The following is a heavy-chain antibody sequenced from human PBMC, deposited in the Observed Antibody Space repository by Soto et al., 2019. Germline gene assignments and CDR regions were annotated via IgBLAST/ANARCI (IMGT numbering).Heavy chain of an antibody. D-gene: IGHD6-19*01. Sequence: QVHLVQSGAEVKKPGASVNVSCQASGSITNHHMHWVRQAPGQGLEWMGIFNPSGFSTTYAQKFQGRVTITRDTSTSTVYMELSSLPSEDTAVYFCAKVTHRGPIAVAGPLGSWGQGTLVIVSS. CDR1: GSITNHH. CDR3: AKVTHRGPIAVAGPLGS. CDR2: FNPSGFST. J-gene: IGHJ4*02. V-gene: IGHV1-46*01.